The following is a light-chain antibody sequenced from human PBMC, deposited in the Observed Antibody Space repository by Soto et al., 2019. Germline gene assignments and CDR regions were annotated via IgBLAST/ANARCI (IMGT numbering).Light chain of an antibody. Sequence: DIQLTQSPSTLSASVGDRVTITCRVSRSIRKWLAWYQQKPGKAPKLLIYEASPSQSALPSTFSGSGSGTEFPLTLSSLPPHDFATSLCQQYSSSSRRTFGQGPKVDIK. CDR2: EAS. CDR3: QQYSSSSRRT. V-gene: IGKV1-5*01. J-gene: IGKJ1*01. CDR1: RSIRKW.